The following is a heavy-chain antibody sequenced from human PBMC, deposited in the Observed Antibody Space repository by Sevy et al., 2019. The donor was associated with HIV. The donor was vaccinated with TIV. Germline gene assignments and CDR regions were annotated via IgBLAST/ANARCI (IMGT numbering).Heavy chain of an antibody. CDR1: GGSISSGGYS. Sequence: SETLSLTCAVSGGSISSGGYSWSWIRQPPGKGLEWIGYIYHSGSTYYNPSLKSRVTISVDRSKNQFSLKLSSVTAAETAVYYCARGLPPYMADYYYYYGMDVWGQGTTVTVSS. J-gene: IGHJ6*02. V-gene: IGHV4-30-2*01. CDR2: IYHSGST. D-gene: IGHD6-19*01. CDR3: ARGLPPYMADYYYYYGMDV.